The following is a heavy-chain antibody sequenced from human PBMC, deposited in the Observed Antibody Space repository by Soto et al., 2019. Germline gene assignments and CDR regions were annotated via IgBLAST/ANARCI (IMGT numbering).Heavy chain of an antibody. V-gene: IGHV3-15*01. Sequence: GGSLRLSCAASGFTFSNAWMSWVRQAPGKGLEWVGRIKSKTDGGTTDYAAPVKGRFTISRDDSKNTLYLQMNSLKTEDTAVYYCSAPDDIVVVPAGYYGMDVWGQGTTVTVSS. CDR3: SAPDDIVVVPAGYYGMDV. CDR2: IKSKTDGGTT. D-gene: IGHD2-2*01. J-gene: IGHJ6*02. CDR1: GFTFSNAW.